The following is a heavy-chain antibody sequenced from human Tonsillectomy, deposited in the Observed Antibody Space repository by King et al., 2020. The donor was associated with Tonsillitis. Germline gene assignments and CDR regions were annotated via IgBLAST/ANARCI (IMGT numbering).Heavy chain of an antibody. D-gene: IGHD2-15*01. CDR3: ARYCSGGSCYSDAFDI. V-gene: IGHV4-39*01. Sequence: QLQESGPGLVKPSETLSLTCTVSGGSISSSSYYWGWIRQPPGKGLEWIGSIYYSVSTYYNPSLKSRVTISVDTSKNQFSLKLSSVTAADTAVYYCARYCSGGSCYSDAFDIWGQGTMVTVSS. J-gene: IGHJ3*02. CDR1: GGSISSSSYY. CDR2: IYYSVST.